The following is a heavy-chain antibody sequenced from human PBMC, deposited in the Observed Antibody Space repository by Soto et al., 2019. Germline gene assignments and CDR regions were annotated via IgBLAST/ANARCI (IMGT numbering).Heavy chain of an antibody. J-gene: IGHJ5*02. Sequence: QVQLVQSGAEVKKPGASVKVSCKASGYTFTSYYMHWVQQAPGQGLEWMGIINPSGGSTSYAQKFQGRVNMTRDTSTSTVYMELSSLRSEDTAVYYCARGRSGIGGEGNWFDPWGQGTLVTVSS. CDR1: GYTFTSYY. CDR2: INPSGGST. D-gene: IGHD2-21*01. CDR3: ARGRSGIGGEGNWFDP. V-gene: IGHV1-46*01.